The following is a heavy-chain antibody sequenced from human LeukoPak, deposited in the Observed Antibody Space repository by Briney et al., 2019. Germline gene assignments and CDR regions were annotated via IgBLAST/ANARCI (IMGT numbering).Heavy chain of an antibody. CDR2: INPNSGGT. CDR1: GYTFTGYY. CDR3: ARIAAAGPYYYFYMDV. D-gene: IGHD6-13*01. J-gene: IGHJ6*03. Sequence: ASVKVSCKASGYTFTGYYMHWVRQAPGQGLEWMGWINPNSGGTNYAQKFQGRVTMTRDTSISTAYMELSSLRSEDTAVYYCARIAAAGPYYYFYMDVWGKGTTVTVSS. V-gene: IGHV1-2*02.